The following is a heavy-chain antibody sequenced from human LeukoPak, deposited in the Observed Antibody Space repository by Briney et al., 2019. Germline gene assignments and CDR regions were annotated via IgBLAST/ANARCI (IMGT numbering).Heavy chain of an antibody. D-gene: IGHD6-13*01. V-gene: IGHV4-39*07. Sequence: SETLSLTCSVSGASISSSSNYWGWIRQPPGKGLEWIGSMYYSGSTYYNPSLKSRLTISVDTSKNQFSLKLSSVTAADTAVYYCARVVAAQGYYYYYMDVWGKGTTVTVSS. J-gene: IGHJ6*03. CDR3: ARVVAAQGYYYYYMDV. CDR2: MYYSGST. CDR1: GASISSSSNY.